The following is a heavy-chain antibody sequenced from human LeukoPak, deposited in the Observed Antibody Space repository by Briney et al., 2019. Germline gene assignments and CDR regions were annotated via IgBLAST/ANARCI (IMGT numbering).Heavy chain of an antibody. Sequence: ASVKVSCKASGYTFTSYYMHWVRQAPGQGLEWMGIINPSGGSTSYAQKFQGRVTMTRDTSTSTVYMELSSLRSEDTAVYYCARDENCSGGSCYFSFDYWGQGTLGTVSS. D-gene: IGHD2-15*01. V-gene: IGHV1-46*03. CDR2: INPSGGST. CDR1: GYTFTSYY. J-gene: IGHJ4*02. CDR3: ARDENCSGGSCYFSFDY.